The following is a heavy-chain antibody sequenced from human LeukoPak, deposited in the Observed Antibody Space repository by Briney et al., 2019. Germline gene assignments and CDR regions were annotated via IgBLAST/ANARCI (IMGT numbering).Heavy chain of an antibody. V-gene: IGHV4-59*01. J-gene: IGHJ2*01. D-gene: IGHD4-23*01. CDR3: ARSVVTLYWYFDL. CDR2: IYHSGST. Sequence: SETLSLTCTVSGGSISGYYYNWIRQPPGKGLEWIGYIYHSGSTNYNPSLKSRVTISLDTSKNQFSLKLSSVTTADTAVYYCARSVVTLYWYFDLSSRGTLVTVSS. CDR1: GGSISGYY.